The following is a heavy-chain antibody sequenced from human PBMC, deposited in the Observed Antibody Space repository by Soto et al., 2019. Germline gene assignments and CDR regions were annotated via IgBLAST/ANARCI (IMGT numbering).Heavy chain of an antibody. CDR1: GYSISSGYY. V-gene: IGHV4-38-2*01. D-gene: IGHD3-9*01. J-gene: IGHJ6*02. CDR3: ARMGYYDILTGLPSYYYYYGMDV. CDR2: IYHSGST. Sequence: SETLSLTCAVSGYSISSGYYWGWIRQPPGKGLEWIGSIYHSGSTNYNPSLKSRVTISVDTSKNQFSLKLSSVTAADTAVYYCARMGYYDILTGLPSYYYYYGMDVWGQGTTVTVSS.